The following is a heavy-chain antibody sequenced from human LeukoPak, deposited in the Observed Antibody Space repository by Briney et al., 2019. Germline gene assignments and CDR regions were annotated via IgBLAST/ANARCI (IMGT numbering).Heavy chain of an antibody. V-gene: IGHV3-21*01. D-gene: IGHD6-6*01. J-gene: IGHJ4*02. CDR2: ISSSSSYI. CDR3: ARVRYSSSSRAIWDY. Sequence: PGRSLRLSCAASGFTFSSYSMNWVRQAPGKGLEWVSSISSSSSYIYYADSVKGRFTISRDNAKNSLYLQMNSLRAEDTAVYYCARVRYSSSSRAIWDYWGQGTLVTVSS. CDR1: GFTFSSYS.